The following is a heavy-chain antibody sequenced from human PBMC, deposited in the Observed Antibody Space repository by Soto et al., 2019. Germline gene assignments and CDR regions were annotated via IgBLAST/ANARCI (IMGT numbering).Heavy chain of an antibody. Sequence: QVQLVESGGGLVRPGGSLRLSCEASGFTFRDYYMTWFRQAPGKGLEWLSYIDSSTKYTNYADSVKGRFTISRDNAKNSLYLQMNSLRADDTAVYYCAREYCYNMDVWGQGTMVTVSS. J-gene: IGHJ6*02. CDR1: GFTFRDYY. CDR2: IDSSTKYT. V-gene: IGHV3-11*05. CDR3: AREYCYNMDV.